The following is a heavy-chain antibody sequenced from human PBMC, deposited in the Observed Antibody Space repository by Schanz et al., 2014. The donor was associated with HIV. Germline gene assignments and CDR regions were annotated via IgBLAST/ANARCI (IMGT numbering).Heavy chain of an antibody. CDR3: ARGSGPYYYYYGMDV. J-gene: IGHJ6*02. Sequence: QVQLVESGGGVVQPGRSLRLSCVASGFTFGSYGMHWARQTPDKGLEWLGVMSYDGSNKHYADSVKGRFTISRDNSKNTLYLQMNSLRADDTAVYYCARGSGPYYYYYGMDVWGQGTTVTVSS. V-gene: IGHV3-30*03. CDR1: GFTFGSYG. CDR2: MSYDGSNK. D-gene: IGHD3-10*01.